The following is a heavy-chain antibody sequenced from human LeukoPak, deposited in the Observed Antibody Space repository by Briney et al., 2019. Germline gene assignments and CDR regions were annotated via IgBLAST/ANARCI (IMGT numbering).Heavy chain of an antibody. Sequence: SETLSLTCAVYGGSFSGYYWSWIRQPPGKGLEWIGEINHSGSTNCNPSLKSQVTISVDTSKNQFSLKLSSVTAADTAVYYCARREAAAAYNWFDPWGQGTLVTVSS. V-gene: IGHV4-34*01. CDR2: INHSGST. CDR3: ARREAAAAYNWFDP. J-gene: IGHJ5*02. CDR1: GGSFSGYY. D-gene: IGHD6-13*01.